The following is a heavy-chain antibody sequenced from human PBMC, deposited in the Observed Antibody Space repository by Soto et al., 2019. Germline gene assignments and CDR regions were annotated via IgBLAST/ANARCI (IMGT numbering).Heavy chain of an antibody. Sequence: ASVKVSCKASGYAFSNNFMHWVRQAPAQGLEWMGFINPTTGLTSNAQKFQGRITMTSDTSSSTAYMELSSLRSEDTAVYYCARALRHGYFYGMDIWGQGTTVPVSS. J-gene: IGHJ6*02. V-gene: IGHV1-46*01. CDR2: INPTTGLT. CDR3: ARALRHGYFYGMDI. CDR1: GYAFSNNF.